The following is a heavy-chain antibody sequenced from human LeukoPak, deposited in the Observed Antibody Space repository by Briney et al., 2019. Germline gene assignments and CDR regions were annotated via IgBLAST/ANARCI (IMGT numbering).Heavy chain of an antibody. CDR3: ARGGITIFGVAPTNWFDP. CDR2: INHSGST. V-gene: IGHV4-34*01. J-gene: IGHJ5*02. D-gene: IGHD3-3*01. Sequence: SETLSLTCAVYGGSFSGYYWSWIRQPPGKGLEWIGEINHSGSTNYNPSLKSRVTISVDTSKNQFSLKLSSVTAADTAVYYCARGGITIFGVAPTNWFDPWGQGTLVTVSS. CDR1: GGSFSGYY.